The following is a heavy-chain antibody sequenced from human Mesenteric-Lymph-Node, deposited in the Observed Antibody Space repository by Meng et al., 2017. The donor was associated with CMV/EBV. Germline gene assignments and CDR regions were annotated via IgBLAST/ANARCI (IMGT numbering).Heavy chain of an antibody. Sequence: GGSLRLSCAASGFSFHTNRMNWLRQAPGKGLEWVANINDDGSETYYVDSVKGRFTISRDNAKNSLYLQMNSLRAEDTAVYYCARDGGSFDPWGQGTLVTSPQ. CDR3: ARDGGSFDP. CDR2: INDDGSET. CDR1: GFSFHTNR. D-gene: IGHD3-10*01. J-gene: IGHJ5*02. V-gene: IGHV3-7*01.